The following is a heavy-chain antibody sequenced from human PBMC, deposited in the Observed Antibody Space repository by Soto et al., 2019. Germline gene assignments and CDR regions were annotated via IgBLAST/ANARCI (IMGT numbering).Heavy chain of an antibody. J-gene: IGHJ4*02. CDR3: ASLMDYGGNSDY. Sequence: SSETLSLTCTVSGGSISSGGYSWSWIRQPPGKGLEWIGYIYHSGSTYYNPSLKSRVTISVDRSKNQFSLKLSSVTAADTAVYYCASLMDYGGNSDYWGQGTLVTVSS. D-gene: IGHD4-17*01. CDR2: IYHSGST. CDR1: GGSISSGGYS. V-gene: IGHV4-30-2*01.